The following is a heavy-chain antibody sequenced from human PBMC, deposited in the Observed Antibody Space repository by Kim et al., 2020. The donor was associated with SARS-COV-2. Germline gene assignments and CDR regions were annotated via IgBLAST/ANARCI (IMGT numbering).Heavy chain of an antibody. V-gene: IGHV3-23*03. Sequence: SYADSVQGRFTISRDNSKTTLYLQMNSLRAEDTAVYYCAKVYSGWDYFDYWGQGTLVTVSS. J-gene: IGHJ4*02. CDR3: AKVYSGWDYFDY. D-gene: IGHD6-19*01.